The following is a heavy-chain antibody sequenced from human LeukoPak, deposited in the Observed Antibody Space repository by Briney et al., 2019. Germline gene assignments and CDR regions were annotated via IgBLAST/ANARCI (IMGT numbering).Heavy chain of an antibody. CDR2: ISSSSSYI. CDR3: ARETGPGGTGYPDY. V-gene: IGHV3-21*01. CDR1: GFTFSSYS. J-gene: IGHJ4*02. Sequence: GGSLRLSCAASGFTFSSYSMNWVRQAPGKGLEWVSSISSSSSYIYYADSVKGRFTISRDNAKNSLNLQMNSLRAEDTAVYYCARETGPGGTGYPDYWGQGTLVTVSS. D-gene: IGHD1-14*01.